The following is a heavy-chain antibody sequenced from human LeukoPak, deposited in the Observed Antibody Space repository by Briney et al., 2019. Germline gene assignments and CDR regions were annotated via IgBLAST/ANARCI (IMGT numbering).Heavy chain of an antibody. D-gene: IGHD2-2*01. CDR2: ISSSSSYT. CDR1: GFMFSNYG. CDR3: ARVVLAASGYYFDY. V-gene: IGHV3-21*05. J-gene: IGHJ4*02. Sequence: PGGSLRLSCAASGFMFSNYGMQWVRQAPGKGLEWVSYISSSSSYTNYADSVKGRFTISRDNAKNSLYLQMNSLRAEDTAVYYCARVVLAASGYYFDYWGQGTLVTVSS.